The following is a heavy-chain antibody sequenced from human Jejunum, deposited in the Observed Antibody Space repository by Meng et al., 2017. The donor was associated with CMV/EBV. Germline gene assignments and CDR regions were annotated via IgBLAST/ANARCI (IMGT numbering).Heavy chain of an antibody. J-gene: IGHJ4*02. CDR1: GFTFSSYE. CDR3: ATDDYGGNPAY. V-gene: IGHV3-48*03. D-gene: IGHD4-23*01. CDR2: ISSSDSI. Sequence: SCAASGFTFSSYEMNWVRQALGKGLEWVSYISSSDSIYYADSVKGRFTISRDNAKNSLYLQMNSLRAEDTALYYCATDDYGGNPAYWGQGTLVTVSS.